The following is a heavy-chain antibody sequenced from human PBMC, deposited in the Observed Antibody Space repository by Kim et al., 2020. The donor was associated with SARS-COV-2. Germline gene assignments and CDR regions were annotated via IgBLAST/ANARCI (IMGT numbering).Heavy chain of an antibody. D-gene: IGHD4-17*01. Sequence: SVKVSCKASGGTFSSYVISWVRQAPGQGLEWMGGIIPIFGTANYAQKFQGRVTITADESTSTAYMELSSLRSEDTAVYYCAREGTTVTKRGGDAYYFDYWGQGTLVTVSS. J-gene: IGHJ4*02. CDR2: IIPIFGTA. CDR3: AREGTTVTKRGGDAYYFDY. V-gene: IGHV1-69*13. CDR1: GGTFSSYV.